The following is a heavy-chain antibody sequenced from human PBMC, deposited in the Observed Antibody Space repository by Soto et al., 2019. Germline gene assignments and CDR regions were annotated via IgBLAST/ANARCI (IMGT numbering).Heavy chain of an antibody. Sequence: QVQLVESGGGVVQPGGSLRLSCAGSGFTFSNYALHWVRQAPGKGLEWLAFIRYDGSSKYYADSVKGRSTISRDNSNNTLFFQMNGLRPEDTAVYYCARDLGADYYFDYWGQGTRVTVAS. V-gene: IGHV3-30*04. J-gene: IGHJ4*02. CDR2: IRYDGSSK. CDR3: ARDLGADYYFDY. D-gene: IGHD3-10*01. CDR1: GFTFSNYA.